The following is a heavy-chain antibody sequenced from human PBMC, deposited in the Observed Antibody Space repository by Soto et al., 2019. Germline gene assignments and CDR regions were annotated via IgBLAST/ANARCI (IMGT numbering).Heavy chain of an antibody. CDR2: ISSSSSYT. Sequence: QVQLVESGGGLVKPGGSLRLSCAASGFTFSDYYMSWIRQAPGKGLEWVSYISSSSSYTNYADSVKGRFTISRDNAKNSLYLQMNSLRAEDTAVYYCARDRQWRAEIDYWGQGTLVTVSS. V-gene: IGHV3-11*05. J-gene: IGHJ4*02. CDR1: GFTFSDYY. D-gene: IGHD6-19*01. CDR3: ARDRQWRAEIDY.